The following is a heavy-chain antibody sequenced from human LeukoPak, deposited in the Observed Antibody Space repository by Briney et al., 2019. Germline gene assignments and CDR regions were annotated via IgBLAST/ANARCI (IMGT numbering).Heavy chain of an antibody. Sequence: SDTLSLTCAVSVGSICNSYCSWARQPPGKGLEFIGYISTGGDTNYNPSLRSRATMSINTSNNQLSLTLTSVTTADTAVYFCVRGPGRGYGLEHWGQGSLVTVSS. CDR1: VGSICNSY. V-gene: IGHV4-4*08. CDR3: VRGPGRGYGLEH. J-gene: IGHJ1*01. D-gene: IGHD3-22*01. CDR2: ISTGGDT.